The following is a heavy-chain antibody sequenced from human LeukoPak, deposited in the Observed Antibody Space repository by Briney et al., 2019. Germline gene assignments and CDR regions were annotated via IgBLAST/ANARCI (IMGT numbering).Heavy chain of an antibody. CDR3: ARADDDGSGYRALDV. J-gene: IGHJ6*04. Sequence: GGSLRLSCAASGFRFRDYWISWIRQAPGKGPEWVANIKEDGSEKKYVDSVKGRFTISRDNDDNSLYLQMNSLRADDTAVYYCARADDDGSGYRALDVWGKGTTVAVSS. CDR1: GFRFRDYW. CDR2: IKEDGSEK. V-gene: IGHV3-7*01. D-gene: IGHD3-22*01.